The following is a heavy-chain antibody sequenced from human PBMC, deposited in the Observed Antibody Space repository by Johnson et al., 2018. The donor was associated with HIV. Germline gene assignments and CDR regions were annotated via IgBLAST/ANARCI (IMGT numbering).Heavy chain of an antibody. CDR1: GFTFSSHA. CDR2: ISNDGSNK. V-gene: IGHV3-30*04. Sequence: VQLVESGGGVVQPGRSLRLSCAASGFTFSSHAMHWVRHAPGKGLEWVTFISNDGSNKYYADSVRGRFTISRDNAKNSLYLQMNSLRAEDTGLCYCARRGGSGWSAFDIWGKGTMVTVSS. CDR3: ARRGGSGWSAFDI. D-gene: IGHD6-19*01. J-gene: IGHJ3*02.